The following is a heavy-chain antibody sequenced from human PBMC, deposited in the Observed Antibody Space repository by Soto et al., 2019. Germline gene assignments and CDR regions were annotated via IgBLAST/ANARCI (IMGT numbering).Heavy chain of an antibody. D-gene: IGHD2-15*01. CDR3: SGCSGGACHKNYGMDV. CDR1: GFTFSSCT. Sequence: PGGSLRLSCAVSGFTFSSCTMNWVRQAPGKGLEWVSSISPSSGHIYYADSVRGRFTISRDNAKNSLFLQMNGLRGEDTAVYYCSGCSGGACHKNYGMDVWGQGTTVTVSS. V-gene: IGHV3-21*06. CDR2: ISPSSGHI. J-gene: IGHJ6*02.